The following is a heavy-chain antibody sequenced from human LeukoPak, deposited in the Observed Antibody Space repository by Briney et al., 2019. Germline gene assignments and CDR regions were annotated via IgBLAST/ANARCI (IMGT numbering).Heavy chain of an antibody. CDR2: IRYDGSNK. D-gene: IGHD6-13*01. CDR1: GFTFSSYG. V-gene: IGHV3-30*02. Sequence: GGSLRLSCAASGFTFSSYGMHWVRQAPGKGLERVAFIRYDGSNKYYADSVKGRFTISRDNSKNTLYLQMNSLRAEDTAVYYCAKDYPQGSSWDYWGQGTLVTVSS. CDR3: AKDYPQGSSWDY. J-gene: IGHJ4*02.